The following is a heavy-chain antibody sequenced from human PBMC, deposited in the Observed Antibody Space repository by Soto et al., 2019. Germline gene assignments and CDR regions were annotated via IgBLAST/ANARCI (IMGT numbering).Heavy chain of an antibody. V-gene: IGHV3-33*01. Sequence: PGGSLRLSCAASGFTFSSYGMHWARQAPGKGLEWVAVIWYDGSNKYYADSVKGRFTISRDNSKNTLYLQMNSLRAEDTAVYYCARIPLRDYGSIDYWGQGTLVTVSS. CDR1: GFTFSSYG. CDR3: ARIPLRDYGSIDY. D-gene: IGHD4-17*01. CDR2: IWYDGSNK. J-gene: IGHJ4*02.